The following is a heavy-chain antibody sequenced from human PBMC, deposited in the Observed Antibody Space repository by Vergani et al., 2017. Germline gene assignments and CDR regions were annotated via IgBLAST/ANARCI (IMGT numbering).Heavy chain of an antibody. CDR2: ISGSGGST. J-gene: IGHJ4*02. D-gene: IGHD3-3*01. CDR1: GFTFSSYA. CDR3: TTDSPFYDFWSGPTPYLDY. Sequence: EVQLLESGGGLVQPGGSLRLSCAASGFTFSSYAMSWVRQAPGKGLEWVSAISGSGGSTYYADSVKGRFTISRDNSKNTLYLQMNSLRAEDTAVYYCTTDSPFYDFWSGPTPYLDYWGQGTLVTVSS. V-gene: IGHV3-23*01.